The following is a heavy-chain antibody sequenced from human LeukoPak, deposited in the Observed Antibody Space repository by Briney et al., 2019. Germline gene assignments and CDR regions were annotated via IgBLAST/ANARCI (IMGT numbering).Heavy chain of an antibody. J-gene: IGHJ4*02. Sequence: ASVKVSCKASGYSFSRYGTSWVRQAPGQGLEWMGWISTYNGNTNYAQKFQGRVTMTRDTSISTAYMELSRLRSDDTAVYYCARSRTGSGFLFDYWGQGTLVTVSS. CDR2: ISTYNGNT. D-gene: IGHD3-10*01. CDR1: GYSFSRYG. CDR3: ARSRTGSGFLFDY. V-gene: IGHV1-18*01.